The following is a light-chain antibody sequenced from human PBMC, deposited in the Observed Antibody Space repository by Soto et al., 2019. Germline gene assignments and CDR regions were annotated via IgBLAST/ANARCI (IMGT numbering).Light chain of an antibody. CDR3: QQYNNWPALT. CDR2: GAS. Sequence: EIVMTQSPATLSVSPGERATLSCRASQRVGSYLAWYQQNPGQAPRLLIYGASTRATGIPARFSGSGSGTDFTLTISRLQSEDFAGYYCQQYNNWPALTVGGGTKVEIK. CDR1: QRVGSY. V-gene: IGKV3-15*01. J-gene: IGKJ4*01.